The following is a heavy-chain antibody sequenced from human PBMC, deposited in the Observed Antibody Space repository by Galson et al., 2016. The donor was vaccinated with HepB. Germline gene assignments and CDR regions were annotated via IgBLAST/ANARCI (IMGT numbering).Heavy chain of an antibody. D-gene: IGHD1-1*01. CDR3: ARVYTSAGYTGLGWNEYNGLDV. CDR1: GESLSYY. J-gene: IGHJ6*02. V-gene: IGHV4-34*01. Sequence: SETLSLTCTVHGESLSYYWSWIRQAPGKGLEWIGEVNHDGNTRYSPSLKSRVTMSADTSKKQVSLNLSSVTAADTAVYYCARVYTSAGYTGLGWNEYNGLDVWGLGTTVTVS. CDR2: VNHDGNT.